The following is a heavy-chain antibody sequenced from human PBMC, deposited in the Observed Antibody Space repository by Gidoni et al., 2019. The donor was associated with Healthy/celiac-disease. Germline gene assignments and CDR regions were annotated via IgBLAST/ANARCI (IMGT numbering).Heavy chain of an antibody. D-gene: IGHD6-19*01. V-gene: IGHV3-48*01. CDR3: AREEAIAVAGTESRQADVY. CDR1: GFTFSSYS. CDR2: ISSSSSTI. J-gene: IGHJ4*02. Sequence: EVQLVESGGGLVQPGGSLRLSCAASGFTFSSYSMNWVRQAPGKGLEWVSYISSSSSTIYYADSVKGRFTISRDNAKNSLYLQMNSLRAEDTAVYYCAREEAIAVAGTESRQADVYWGQGTLVTVSS.